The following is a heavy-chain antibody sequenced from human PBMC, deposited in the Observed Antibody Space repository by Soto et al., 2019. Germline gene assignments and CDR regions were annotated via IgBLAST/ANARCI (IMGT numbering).Heavy chain of an antibody. CDR3: SRRAGDRRGYPIDS. V-gene: IGHV4-31*03. Sequence: QVHLQESGPRLVKPSETLSLTCTVSGASLSGGRSFWTGIRPPPGQGLECIGYIYVSASTSYTASLESRVLISGDSSTNHFSLALTSVAAADAAVYYCSRRAGDRRGYPIDSWGQGTLVTVSS. CDR1: GASLSGGRSF. J-gene: IGHJ4*02. CDR2: IYVSAST. D-gene: IGHD3-22*01.